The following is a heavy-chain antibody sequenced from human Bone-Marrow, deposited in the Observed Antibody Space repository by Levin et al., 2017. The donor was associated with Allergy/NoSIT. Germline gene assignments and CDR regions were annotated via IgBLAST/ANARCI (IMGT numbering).Heavy chain of an antibody. Sequence: PSETLSLTCTVSGGSISNDDYYWSWIRQPPGKGLDWIGYIYYSGTTYYNPSLKSRVTISEDTSKKRCSLKLTSVTAADTAVYYCARLHCDSTSCYFDYWGQGTLVTVAS. CDR1: GGSISNDDYY. D-gene: IGHD2-2*01. CDR2: IYYSGTT. V-gene: IGHV4-30-4*01. CDR3: ARLHCDSTSCYFDY. J-gene: IGHJ4*02.